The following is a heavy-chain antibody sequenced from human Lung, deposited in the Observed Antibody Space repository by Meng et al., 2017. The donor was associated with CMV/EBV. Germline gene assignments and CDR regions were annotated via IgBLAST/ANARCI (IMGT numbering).Heavy chain of an antibody. CDR3: AGGVGYCSSTSCQVWFDP. Sequence: ASVKVSCKASGYTFTGYYMHWVRQAPGQGLEGMGWINPNSGGTNYAQKFQGRVTMTRDTSISTAYMELGRLRSDHTAVYYCAGGVGYCSSTSCQVWFDPWGQGTLVTVSS. V-gene: IGHV1-2*02. J-gene: IGHJ5*02. D-gene: IGHD2-2*01. CDR2: INPNSGGT. CDR1: GYTFTGYY.